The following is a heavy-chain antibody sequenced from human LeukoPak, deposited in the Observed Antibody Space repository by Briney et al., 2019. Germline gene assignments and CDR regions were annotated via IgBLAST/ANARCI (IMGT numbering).Heavy chain of an antibody. V-gene: IGHV4-34*01. D-gene: IGHD6-19*01. CDR2: INHSGST. CDR1: GVSFSGYY. Sequence: SETLPLTCAVYGVSFSGYYWSWIRQPPGKGLEWIGEINHSGSTNYNPSLKSRVTISVDTSKNQFSLKLSSVTAADTAVYYCARDQVEDIAVADTFDIWGQGTKVTVSS. J-gene: IGHJ3*02. CDR3: ARDQVEDIAVADTFDI.